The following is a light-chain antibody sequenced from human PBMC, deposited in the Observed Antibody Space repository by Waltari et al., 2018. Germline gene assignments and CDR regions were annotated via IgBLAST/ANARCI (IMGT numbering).Light chain of an antibody. CDR2: RAS. CDR3: QHYSSNPLT. J-gene: IGKJ4*01. Sequence: DIQLTQSPSTLSASVGASVTISCRASQSINYWLAWYQQIPGKAPKLLIYRASTLESGVPSRFSGRGYGTEFALTIDGLQPDDFAIYFCQHYSSNPLTFGGGTKVEIK. CDR1: QSINYW. V-gene: IGKV1-5*03.